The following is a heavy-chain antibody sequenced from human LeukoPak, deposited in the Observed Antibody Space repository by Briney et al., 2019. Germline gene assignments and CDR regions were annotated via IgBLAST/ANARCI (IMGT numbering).Heavy chain of an antibody. CDR2: ITSSSSYI. CDR3: AKDYFHDYGPGYFDY. CDR1: GFTVSTNC. D-gene: IGHD5-12*01. Sequence: GGSLRLSCAASGFTVSTNCMTWVRQAPGKGLEWVSSITSSSSYIYYADSLKGRFTISRDNSKNTLYLQMNSLRAEDTAIYYCAKDYFHDYGPGYFDYWGQGTLVTVSS. V-gene: IGHV3-21*04. J-gene: IGHJ4*02.